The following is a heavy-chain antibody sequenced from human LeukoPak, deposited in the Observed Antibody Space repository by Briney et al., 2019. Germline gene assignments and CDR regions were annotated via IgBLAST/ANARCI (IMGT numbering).Heavy chain of an antibody. D-gene: IGHD6-6*01. CDR2: INHSGST. J-gene: IGHJ4*02. CDR1: GGSFSGYY. V-gene: IGHV4-34*01. Sequence: SENLSLTCAVYGGSFSGYYWSWIRQPPGKGLEWIGEINHSGSTNYNPSLKSRVTISVDTSKNQFSLKLSSVTAADTAVYYCARGSSKGIWTAARRGLFDYWGQGTLVTVSS. CDR3: ARGSSKGIWTAARRGLFDY.